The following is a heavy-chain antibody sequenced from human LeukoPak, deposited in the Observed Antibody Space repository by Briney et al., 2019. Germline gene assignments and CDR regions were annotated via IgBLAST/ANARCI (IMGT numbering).Heavy chain of an antibody. D-gene: IGHD2-2*01. CDR3: ARIGHDLYQTFDS. CDR2: ITASGDST. Sequence: PGGSLRLSCAGSGFPFSSYPISWVRQPPGKGLEWVSAITASGDSTYSADSVKGRFTISRDNSRNTLFLEMSSLRVEDTALYYCARIGHDLYQTFDSWGHGTLITVSS. J-gene: IGHJ5*01. V-gene: IGHV3-23*01. CDR1: GFPFSSYP.